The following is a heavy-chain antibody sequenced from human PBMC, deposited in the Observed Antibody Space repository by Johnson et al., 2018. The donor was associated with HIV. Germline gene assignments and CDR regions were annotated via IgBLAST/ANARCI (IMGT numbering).Heavy chain of an antibody. Sequence: VQLVESGGGVVQPGRSLRLSCAASGFTFDDYAMHWVRQAPGKGLEWVSGISWNSGSIGYADSVKGRFTISRENARNSFYLQMNSLRAGDTAVYYCARGSGSYDLVKGAFDFWGQGTIVTVSS. CDR2: ISWNSGSI. V-gene: IGHV3-9*01. J-gene: IGHJ3*01. CDR1: GFTFDDYA. CDR3: ARGSGSYDLVKGAFDF. D-gene: IGHD1-26*01.